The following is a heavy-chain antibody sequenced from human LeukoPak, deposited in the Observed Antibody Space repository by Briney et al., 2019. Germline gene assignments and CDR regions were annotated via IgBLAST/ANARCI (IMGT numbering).Heavy chain of an antibody. J-gene: IGHJ6*03. V-gene: IGHV4-61*03. D-gene: IGHD1-1*01. Sequence: SETLSLTCTMSGGSLSSGYYCWGWLRQPPGTGLEWIGYVDHTGRTHLNPSLSGRVSIARDTTKYLFSLRLRAVTAADTAVYFCARGRVASNTWYSTYYYYFYMGVWGKGATVTVSS. CDR1: GGSLSSGYYC. CDR2: VDHTGRT. CDR3: ARGRVASNTWYSTYYYYFYMGV.